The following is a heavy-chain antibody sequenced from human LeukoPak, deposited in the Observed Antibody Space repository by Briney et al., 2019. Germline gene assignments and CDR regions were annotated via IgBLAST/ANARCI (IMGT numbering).Heavy chain of an antibody. D-gene: IGHD3-22*01. J-gene: IGHJ4*02. CDR2: ISAYNGNT. V-gene: IGHV1-18*01. CDR1: GYTFTSYG. CDR3: ARDLGSLLVVDFAY. Sequence: ASVKVSCKASGYTFTSYGISWVRQAPGQGLEWMGWISAYNGNTNYAQKLQGRVTMTTDTSTSTAYMELRSLRSDDTAVYYCARDLGSLLVVDFAYWGQGTLVTVSS.